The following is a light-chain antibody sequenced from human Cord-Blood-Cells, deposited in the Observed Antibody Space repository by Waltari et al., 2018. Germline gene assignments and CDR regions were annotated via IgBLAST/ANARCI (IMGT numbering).Light chain of an antibody. Sequence: SVGDRVTITCRASQSISSYLNWYQQKPGKAPKLLIYAASSLQSGVPSRFSGSGSGTDFTLTISSLQPEDFATYYCQQSYSTPPFTFGPGTKVDIK. CDR1: QSISSY. J-gene: IGKJ3*01. CDR3: QQSYSTPPFT. V-gene: IGKV1-39*01. CDR2: AAS.